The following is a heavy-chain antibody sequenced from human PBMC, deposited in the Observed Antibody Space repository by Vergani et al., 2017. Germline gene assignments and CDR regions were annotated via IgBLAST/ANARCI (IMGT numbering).Heavy chain of an antibody. CDR1: GGSISSSSYY. CDR3: ARFGVRYSYSTFAPMDV. V-gene: IGHV4-39*07. Sequence: QLQLQESGPGLVKPSETLSLTCTVSGGSISSSSYYWGWIRQPPGKGLEWIGEINHSGSTNYNPSLKSRVTISVDTSKNQFSLKLSSVTAPDTAVYYCARFGVRYSYSTFAPMDVWGKGTTVTVSS. D-gene: IGHD5-18*01. J-gene: IGHJ6*03. CDR2: INHSGST.